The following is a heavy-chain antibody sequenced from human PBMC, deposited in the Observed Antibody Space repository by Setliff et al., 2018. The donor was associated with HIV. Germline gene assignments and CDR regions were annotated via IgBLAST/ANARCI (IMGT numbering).Heavy chain of an antibody. J-gene: IGHJ6*04. D-gene: IGHD2-15*01. CDR3: ARDSRDIVVVIAPEPEPYYYYGMDV. Sequence: PSVKVSCKASGDTFNSHAISWVRQAPGQGLEWMGGIIPIFGTPNYAQKFKGRLTITADESTSTVYMELSSLRSEDTAVYYCARDSRDIVVVIAPEPEPYYYYGMDVWGEGTTVTVSS. V-gene: IGHV1-69*13. CDR2: IIPIFGTP. CDR1: GDTFNSHA.